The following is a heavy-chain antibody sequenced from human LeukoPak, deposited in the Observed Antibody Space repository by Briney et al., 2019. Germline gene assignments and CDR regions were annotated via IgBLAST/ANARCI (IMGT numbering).Heavy chain of an antibody. CDR2: MNPNSGNT. CDR3: ARGGRAYCSSTSCPGEYYYYYMDV. CDR1: GYTFTSYD. D-gene: IGHD2-2*01. Sequence: GASVKVSCKASGYTFTSYDINWVRQATGQGLEWMGWMNPNSGNTGYAQKFQGRVTMTRNTSISTAYMELSSLRSEDTAVYYCARGGRAYCSSTSCPGEYYYYYMDVWGKGTTVTVSS. V-gene: IGHV1-8*01. J-gene: IGHJ6*03.